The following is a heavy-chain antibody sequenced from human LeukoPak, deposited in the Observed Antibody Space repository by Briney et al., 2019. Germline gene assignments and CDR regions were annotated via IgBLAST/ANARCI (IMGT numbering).Heavy chain of an antibody. V-gene: IGHV1-46*01. D-gene: IGHD4-23*01. CDR2: INPSGGST. CDR3: ARDNSVEDTAWWFDP. Sequence: VASVKVSCKASGYTFTSYYMHWVRRAPGQGLEWMGIINPSGGSTSYAQKFQGRVTMTRDVSTSTDYMELSSLRSEDTAVYYCARDNSVEDTAWWFDPWGQGTLVTVSS. J-gene: IGHJ5*02. CDR1: GYTFTSYY.